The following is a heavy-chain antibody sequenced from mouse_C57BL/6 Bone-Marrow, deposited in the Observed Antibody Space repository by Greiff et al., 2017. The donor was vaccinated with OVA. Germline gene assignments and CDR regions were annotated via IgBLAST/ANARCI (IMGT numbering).Heavy chain of an antibody. Sequence: VQLQQSGAELVRPGASVKLSCTASGFNIKDDYMHWVKQRPEQGLEWIGWIDPENGDTEYASKFQGKATITADTSSNTAYLPLSSLTSEDTAVYYCTTEASYVGYYLYYAMDYWGQGTSVTVSS. CDR2: IDPENGDT. J-gene: IGHJ4*01. V-gene: IGHV14-4*01. D-gene: IGHD2-3*01. CDR3: TTEASYVGYYLYYAMDY. CDR1: GFNIKDDY.